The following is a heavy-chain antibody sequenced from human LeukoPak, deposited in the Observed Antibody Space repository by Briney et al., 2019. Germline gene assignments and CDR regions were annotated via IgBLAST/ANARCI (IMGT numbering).Heavy chain of an antibody. V-gene: IGHV4-39*02. CDR2: IYYSGST. D-gene: IGHD3-22*01. J-gene: IGHJ3*02. CDR3: ARDLANTIIVGDDAFDI. Sequence: SETLSLTCTVSGGSISSSSYYWGWIRQPPGKGLEWIGSIYYSGSTYYNPSLKSRVTISVDTSKNQFSLKLSSVTAADTAVYYCARDLANTIIVGDDAFDIWGQGTMVTVSS. CDR1: GGSISSSSYY.